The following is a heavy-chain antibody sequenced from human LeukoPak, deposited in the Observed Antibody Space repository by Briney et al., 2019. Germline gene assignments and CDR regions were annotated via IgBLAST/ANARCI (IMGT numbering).Heavy chain of an antibody. V-gene: IGHV1-18*01. Sequence: GASVKVSCKASGYTFTSYGISWVRQAPGQGLEWMGWISAYNGNTNYAQKLQGRVTMTTDTSTSTAYMELRSLRSDDTAVYYCARDLSGGYQLLLNFDYWGQGTLVTVSS. CDR3: ARDLSGGYQLLLNFDY. CDR2: ISAYNGNT. J-gene: IGHJ4*02. D-gene: IGHD2-2*01. CDR1: GYTFTSYG.